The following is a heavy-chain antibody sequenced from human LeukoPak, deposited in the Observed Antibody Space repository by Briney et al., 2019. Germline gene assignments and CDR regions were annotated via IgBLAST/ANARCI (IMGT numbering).Heavy chain of an antibody. D-gene: IGHD3-22*01. V-gene: IGHV3-7*01. J-gene: IGHJ4*02. CDR1: GFTFSSYC. CDR2: IKQDGSEK. CDR3: ARGPHYESSGYRSFDY. Sequence: PGGSLRLSCAASGFTFSSYCMSWVRQAPGQGLEWVANIKQDGSEKYYVDSVKGRFTISRDNAKNTLYLQMNSLRSEDTAVYYCARGPHYESSGYRSFDYWGQGTLVTVSS.